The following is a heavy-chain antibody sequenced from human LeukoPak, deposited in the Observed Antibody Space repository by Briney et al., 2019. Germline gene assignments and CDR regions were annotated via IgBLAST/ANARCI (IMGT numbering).Heavy chain of an antibody. CDR1: GFTFSSYS. D-gene: IGHD3-9*01. J-gene: IGHJ4*02. CDR2: ISSGSSYI. V-gene: IGHV3-21*01. Sequence: GGSLRLSCAASGFTFSSYSMNWVRQAPGKGLEWVSSISSGSSYIYYADSVKGRFTIPRDNAKNSLYLQMDSLRAEDTAVYYCARANDNTVWGQGTLVTVSS. CDR3: ARANDNTV.